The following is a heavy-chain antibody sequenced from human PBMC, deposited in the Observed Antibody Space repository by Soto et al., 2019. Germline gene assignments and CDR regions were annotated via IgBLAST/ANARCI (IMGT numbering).Heavy chain of an antibody. CDR3: ARLRGLRSWDIVVVVAARGSYYFDY. J-gene: IGHJ4*02. V-gene: IGHV1-2*02. CDR2: INPNSGGT. Sequence: ASVKVSCKASGYTFTGYYMHWVRQAPGQGLEWMGWINPNSGGTNYAQKFQGRVTMTRDTSISTAYMELSRLRSDDTAVYYCARLRGLRSWDIVVVVAARGSYYFDYWGQGTLVTVSS. CDR1: GYTFTGYY. D-gene: IGHD2-15*01.